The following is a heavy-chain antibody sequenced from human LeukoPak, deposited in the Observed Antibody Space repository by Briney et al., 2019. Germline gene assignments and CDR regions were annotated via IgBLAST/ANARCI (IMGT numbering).Heavy chain of an antibody. Sequence: PGGSLRLSCAASGFTFSSKTYWMHWVRQAPGKGLVWVSRINYDGTSTNYADSVKGRFTISRDNARDTLYLQMNSLRAEDTAVYYCARGGRPHDYWGQGTLVTVSS. CDR3: ARGGRPHDY. J-gene: IGHJ4*02. CDR1: GFTFSSKTYW. CDR2: INYDGTST. V-gene: IGHV3-74*01.